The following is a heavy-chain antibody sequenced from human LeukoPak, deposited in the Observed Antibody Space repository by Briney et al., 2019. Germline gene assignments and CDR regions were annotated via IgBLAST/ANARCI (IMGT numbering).Heavy chain of an antibody. CDR3: ASRKLGNDY. CDR1: GGPVSDYY. D-gene: IGHD7-27*01. J-gene: IGHJ4*02. CDR2: IYHTGST. Sequence: PSETLSLTCTVSGGPVSDYYWSWLRQSPGKGLEWIGYIYHTGSTSYSPSLKSRVTISAATSQDQFSLKLSSVTAAGTAVYYCASRKLGNDYWGQGTLVTVSS. V-gene: IGHV4-59*02.